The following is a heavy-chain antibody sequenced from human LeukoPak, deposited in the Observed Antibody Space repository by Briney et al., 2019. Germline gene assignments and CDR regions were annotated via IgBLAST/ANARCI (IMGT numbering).Heavy chain of an antibody. V-gene: IGHV1-2*02. J-gene: IGHJ4*02. CDR2: ISPYSGAT. CDR3: ARAHIGNDLFIDY. CDR1: GYTFTGYY. D-gene: IGHD2-21*01. Sequence: ASVKVSCKASGYTFTGYYMHWVRQAPGQGVEWMGWISPYSGATNYAQKFQGRVTMTRDTSISTAYMDLSSLKSDDTAVYYCARAHIGNDLFIDYWGQGTRVTVAS.